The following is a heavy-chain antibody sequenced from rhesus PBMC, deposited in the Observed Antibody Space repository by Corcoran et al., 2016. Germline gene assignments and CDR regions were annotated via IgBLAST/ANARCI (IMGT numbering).Heavy chain of an antibody. Sequence: QLQLQESGPGLVKPSETLSLTCAVSGGSISSNYWSWIRQPPGKGLEWIGRISGSGGSTDYNPSLTSRVTISTDTSKNQFSLKLSSVTAADTAVYYCARGGSSWTSGRYFDYWGQGVLVTVSS. J-gene: IGHJ4*01. CDR3: ARGGSSWTSGRYFDY. CDR2: ISGSGGST. CDR1: GGSISSNY. V-gene: IGHV4-173*01. D-gene: IGHD6-13*01.